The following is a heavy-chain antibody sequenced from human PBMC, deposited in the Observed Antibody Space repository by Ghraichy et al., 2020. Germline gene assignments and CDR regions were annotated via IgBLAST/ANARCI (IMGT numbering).Heavy chain of an antibody. CDR1: GFTFNDYR. Sequence: GGSLRLSCAASGFTFNDYRMNWVRQAPGKGLEWVSHISSSSSAKYYVDSVKGRFTISRDNAKNSLYLQMNSLRDEDTAMSYCARDLFSLGYSGYLPSTCHMWGQETMFIV. V-gene: IGHV3-48*02. D-gene: IGHD5-12*01. CDR3: ARDLFSLGYSGYLPSTCHM. J-gene: IGHJ3*02. CDR2: ISSSSSAK.